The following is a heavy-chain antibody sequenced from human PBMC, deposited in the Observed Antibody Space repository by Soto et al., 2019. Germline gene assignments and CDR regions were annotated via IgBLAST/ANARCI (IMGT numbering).Heavy chain of an antibody. V-gene: IGHV3-30*18. CDR2: ISYDESDK. Sequence: QVQLVESGGGVVQPGRSLRLSCAASGFTFSTYAMHWVRQAPGKGLEWVAVISYDESDKLYADSVKGRFTISKDNSKNTLYLQMNSLRVEDTAVYYCVKSQFSDSGGYPLASWGQVTLVTVSS. CDR1: GFTFSTYA. D-gene: IGHD3-22*01. CDR3: VKSQFSDSGGYPLAS. J-gene: IGHJ4*02.